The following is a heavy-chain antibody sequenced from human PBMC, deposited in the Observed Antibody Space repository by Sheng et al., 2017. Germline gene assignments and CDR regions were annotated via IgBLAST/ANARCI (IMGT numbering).Heavy chain of an antibody. J-gene: IGHJ4*02. Sequence: EVQLVESGGGLVQPGGSLTLSCAASGFVFRNYWMSWVRQAPGRGLEWVAKIKEDGSAKFYMDSVKGRFTMSRDNAKNSLNLHMNNLGAEDTAVYYCVKXRGWLTFDYWGQGXQVTV. V-gene: IGHV3-7*01. CDR1: GFVFRNYW. D-gene: IGHD3-10*01. CDR3: VKXRGWLTFDY. CDR2: IKEDGSAK.